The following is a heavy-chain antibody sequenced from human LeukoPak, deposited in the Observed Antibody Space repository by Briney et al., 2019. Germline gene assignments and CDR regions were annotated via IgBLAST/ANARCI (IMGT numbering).Heavy chain of an antibody. CDR1: GFTFSTYS. CDR3: AREDREAFDY. Sequence: GGSLRLSXAASGFTFSTYSTNWVRQAPGKGLEWVSSIGGSSSSIYYADSVKSRFTISRDNAKNSLYLQMNSLRAEDTAVYFCAREDREAFDYWGQGTLVTVSS. D-gene: IGHD2-15*01. J-gene: IGHJ4*02. V-gene: IGHV3-21*01. CDR2: IGGSSSSI.